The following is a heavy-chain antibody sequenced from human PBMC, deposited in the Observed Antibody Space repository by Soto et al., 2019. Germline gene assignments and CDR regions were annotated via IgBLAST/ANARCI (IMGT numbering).Heavy chain of an antibody. V-gene: IGHV3-7*01. CDR1: GFTFSNHW. J-gene: IGHJ3*01. Sequence: PGGSLRLSCAASGFTFSNHWMSWVRQAPGKGLEWVANIKQDGSEKYYVDSVKGRFTISRDNAKNSLYLQMNSLRAEDTAVYFCARGDRGGFDLWGQGTMVTVSS. CDR2: IKQDGSEK. D-gene: IGHD3-10*01. CDR3: ARGDRGGFDL.